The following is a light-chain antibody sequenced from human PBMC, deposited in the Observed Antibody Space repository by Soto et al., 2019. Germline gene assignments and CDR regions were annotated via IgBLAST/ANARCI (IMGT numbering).Light chain of an antibody. V-gene: IGKV3-20*01. CDR3: QQYGGSPLT. Sequence: EIVLTQSPGTLSLSSGESTTLSCRASQSLSSNYLAWYQQKPGQAPRLLIYGASSRATGIPDRFSGSGSGTDFTLTISRLEPEDFAVYYCQQYGGSPLTFGGGTKVEIK. CDR2: GAS. J-gene: IGKJ4*01. CDR1: QSLSSNY.